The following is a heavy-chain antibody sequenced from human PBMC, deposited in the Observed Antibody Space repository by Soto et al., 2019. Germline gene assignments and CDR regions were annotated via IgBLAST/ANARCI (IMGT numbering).Heavy chain of an antibody. CDR2: INPNSGGT. V-gene: IGHV1-2*04. D-gene: IGHD3-22*01. CDR3: ARARDYYDGDAFDI. CDR1: GYTFTGYY. Sequence: ASVKVSCKASGYTFTGYYMHWVRQAPGQGLEWMGWINPNSGGTNYAQKFQGWVTMTRDTSISTAYMELSRPRSDDTAVYYCARARDYYDGDAFDIWGQGTMVTVSS. J-gene: IGHJ3*02.